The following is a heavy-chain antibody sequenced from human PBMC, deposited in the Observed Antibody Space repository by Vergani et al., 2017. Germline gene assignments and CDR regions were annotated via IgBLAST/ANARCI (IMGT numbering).Heavy chain of an antibody. CDR2: IYSGGST. J-gene: IGHJ3*02. V-gene: IGHV3-53*01. CDR3: AREEGTISSHDAFDI. CDR1: GFTVNNNY. D-gene: IGHD3-3*01. Sequence: EVQLLESGGGLVQPGGSLRLSCAASGFTVNNNYMSWVRQAPGKGLEWVSVIYSGGSTYYADSVKGRFTISRDNSKNTLYLQMNSLRAEDTAVYYCAREEGTISSHDAFDIWGQGTMVTVSS.